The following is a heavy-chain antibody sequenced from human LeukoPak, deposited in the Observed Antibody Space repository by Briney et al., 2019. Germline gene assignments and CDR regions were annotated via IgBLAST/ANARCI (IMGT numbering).Heavy chain of an antibody. CDR2: MNPNNGNT. V-gene: IGHV1-8*01. J-gene: IGHJ4*02. Sequence: GASVKVSCKASGYTFTSYGINWVRQATGQGLERMGWMNPNNGNTGYAQKFQGRLTMTRNTSISTAYMELSSLRSEDTAVYYCARGALEMATISYWGQGTLVTVSS. CDR1: GYTFTSYG. D-gene: IGHD5-24*01. CDR3: ARGALEMATISY.